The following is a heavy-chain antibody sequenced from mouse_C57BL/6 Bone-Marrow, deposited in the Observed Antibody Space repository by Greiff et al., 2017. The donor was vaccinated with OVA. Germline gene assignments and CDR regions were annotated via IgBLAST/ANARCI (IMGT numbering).Heavy chain of an antibody. V-gene: IGHV1-69*01. D-gene: IGHD1-1*01. CDR2: IDPSDSYT. J-gene: IGHJ2*01. CDR3: ARRDPDGSRGY. Sequence: VQLQQPGAELVMPGASVKLSCKASGYTFTSYWMHWVKQRPGQGLEWIGEIDPSDSYTNYNQKFKGKATLTVDKSSSTAYMQLSSLTSEDSAVYYCARRDPDGSRGYWGQGTTLTVSS. CDR1: GYTFTSYW.